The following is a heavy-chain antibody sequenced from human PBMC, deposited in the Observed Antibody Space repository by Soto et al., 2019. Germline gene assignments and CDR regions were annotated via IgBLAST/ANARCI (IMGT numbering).Heavy chain of an antibody. J-gene: IGHJ6*02. V-gene: IGHV1-69*13. D-gene: IGHD3-22*01. CDR2: IIPIFGTA. CDR3: ASITMIVVVIPWYYSMDV. CDR1: GGTFSSYA. Sequence: SSVKVSCKASGGTFSSYAISWVRQAPGQGLEWMGGIIPIFGTANYAQKFQGRVTITADESTSTAYMELSSLRSEDTAMYYCASITMIVVVIPWYYSMDVWGQGTTVTVSS.